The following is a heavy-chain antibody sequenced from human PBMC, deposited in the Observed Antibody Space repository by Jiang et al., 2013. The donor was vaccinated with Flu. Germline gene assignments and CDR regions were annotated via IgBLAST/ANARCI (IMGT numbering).Heavy chain of an antibody. CDR1: GYTFTGYY. Sequence: GAEVKKPGASVKVSCKASGYTFTGYYMHWVRQAPGQGLEWMGWINPNSGGTNYAQKFQGRVTMTRDTSISTAYMELSRLRSDDTAVYYCAREGVSSIAAAGKASYYYYGMDVWGQGT. J-gene: IGHJ6*02. V-gene: IGHV1-2*02. D-gene: IGHD6-13*01. CDR2: INPNSGGT. CDR3: AREGVSSIAAAGKASYYYYGMDV.